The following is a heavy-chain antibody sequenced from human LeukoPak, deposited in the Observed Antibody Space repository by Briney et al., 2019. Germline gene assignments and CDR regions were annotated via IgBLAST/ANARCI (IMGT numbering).Heavy chain of an antibody. V-gene: IGHV4-30-2*01. CDR1: GGSISSGGYS. D-gene: IGHD4-17*01. CDR3: ARLVSYGDY. CDR2: IYHSGST. J-gene: IGHJ4*02. Sequence: SETLSLTCAVSGGSISSGGYSWSWIRQPPGKGLEWIGYIYHSGSTYYNPSLKSRVTISVDRSKNQFSLKLSSVTAADTAVYYCARLVSYGDYWGQGTLVTVSS.